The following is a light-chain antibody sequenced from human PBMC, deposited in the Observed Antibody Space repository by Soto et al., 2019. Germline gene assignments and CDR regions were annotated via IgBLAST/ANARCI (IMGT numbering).Light chain of an antibody. V-gene: IGKV1-9*01. Sequence: IQLTQSPSSLSASIGDRVTITCRASQGISSYLAWYQQKPGKAPELLIDAASTLQSVVPSRFSGSGSGTDFTLTISSLQPEDFATYYCQQLKRYPLSFGGGTKVEIK. CDR1: QGISSY. J-gene: IGKJ4*01. CDR3: QQLKRYPLS. CDR2: AAS.